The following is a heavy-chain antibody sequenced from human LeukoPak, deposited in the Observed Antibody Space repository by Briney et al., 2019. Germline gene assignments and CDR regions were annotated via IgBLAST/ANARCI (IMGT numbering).Heavy chain of an antibody. CDR3: AKDDNSWSLDY. V-gene: IGHV3-7*01. CDR2: IKQDGSQK. Sequence: GSLRLSCAASGFTFSHYWMSWVRLAPGKGLERVASIKQDGSQKYYGDSVKGRFTISRDNAKNSLYLQMNSLRAEDTAFYYCAKDDNSWSLDYWGQGTLVTVSS. D-gene: IGHD6-13*01. CDR1: GFTFSHYW. J-gene: IGHJ4*02.